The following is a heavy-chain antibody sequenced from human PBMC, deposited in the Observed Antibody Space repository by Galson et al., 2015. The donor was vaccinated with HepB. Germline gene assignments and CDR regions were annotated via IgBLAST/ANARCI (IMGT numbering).Heavy chain of an antibody. V-gene: IGHV3-33*01. CDR2: IWYDGNNK. J-gene: IGHJ3*02. CDR1: GFTFSSYG. CDR3: ARGRYCIGASCYWIDAFDI. Sequence: SLRLSCAASGFTFSSYGMHWVRQAPGKGLEWVAVIWYDGNNKYYTDSVKGRFTISRDNSKNTLYLQLNSLRAEDTAVYYCARGRYCIGASCYWIDAFDIWGQGTMVTVSS. D-gene: IGHD2-2*01.